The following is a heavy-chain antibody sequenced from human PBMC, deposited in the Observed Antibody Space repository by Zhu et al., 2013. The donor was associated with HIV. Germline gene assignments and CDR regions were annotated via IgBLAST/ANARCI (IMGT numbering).Heavy chain of an antibody. D-gene: IGHD2-15*01. CDR3: ARGGNYYDYYGLDV. CDR2: IIPLFDPA. CDR1: GGTFISFA. Sequence: QVHLVQSGAEIKKPGSSVKVSCKASGGTFISFAISWVRQAPGQGLEWVGGIIPLFDPATYAQKSQDRVTITADESTSTTYMELSSLRSEDTAVYYCARGGNYYDYYGLDVWGQGTTVTVSS. V-gene: IGHV1-69*12. J-gene: IGHJ6*02.